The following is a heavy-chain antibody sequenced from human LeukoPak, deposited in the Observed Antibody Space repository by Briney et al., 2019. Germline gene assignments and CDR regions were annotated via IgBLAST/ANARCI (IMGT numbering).Heavy chain of an antibody. D-gene: IGHD1-26*01. CDR3: ARAPTSYYYFDY. V-gene: IGHV3-33*01. CDR2: IWYDGSNK. CDR1: GFTFSSYG. J-gene: IGHJ4*02. Sequence: GRSLRLSCAASGFTFSSYGMHWVREAPGKGLEGVAVIWYDGSNKYYADSVKGRFTISRDNSKNTLYLQMNSLRAEDTAVYYCARAPTSYYYFDYWGQGTLVTVSS.